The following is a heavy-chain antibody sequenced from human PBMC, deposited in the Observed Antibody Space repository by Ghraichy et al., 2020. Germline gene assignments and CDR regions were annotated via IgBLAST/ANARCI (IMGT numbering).Heavy chain of an antibody. CDR3: ARSGYSYGWENYYYYYGMDV. D-gene: IGHD5-18*01. V-gene: IGHV4-59*01. CDR2: IYYRGST. Sequence: SETLSLTCTVSGGSISSYYWSWIRQPPGKGLEWIGYIYYRGSTNYNPSLKSRVTISVDTSKNQFSLKLSSVTAADTAVYYCARSGYSYGWENYYYYYGMDVWGQGTTVTVSS. J-gene: IGHJ6*02. CDR1: GGSISSYY.